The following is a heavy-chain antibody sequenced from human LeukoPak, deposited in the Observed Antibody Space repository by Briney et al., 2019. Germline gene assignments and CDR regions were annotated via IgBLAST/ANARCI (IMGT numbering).Heavy chain of an antibody. D-gene: IGHD3-22*01. CDR1: GFTFSSYW. Sequence: GGSLRLSCAASGFTFSSYWMHWVRQAPGKGLVWVSRINSDGSSTSYADSVKGRFTISRDNAKNTLYPQMNSLRAEDTAVYYCASLTYYYDSSGYYLFDYWGQGTLVTVSS. V-gene: IGHV3-74*01. J-gene: IGHJ4*02. CDR2: INSDGSST. CDR3: ASLTYYYDSSGYYLFDY.